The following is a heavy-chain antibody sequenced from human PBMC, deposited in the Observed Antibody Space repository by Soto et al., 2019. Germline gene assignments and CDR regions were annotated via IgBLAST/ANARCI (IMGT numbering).Heavy chain of an antibody. CDR2: IIPYNGNT. CDR3: ARSALDDDGYHYLDS. CDR1: GYIFTYRY. Sequence: GASVKVSCKASGYIFTYRYLYWVRQAPGQALEWMGWIIPYNGNTNYAQKFQDRFSITRESSLSTVYMELRSLRSDDTGMYYCARSALDDDGYHYLDSRGQGTLVTVSS. J-gene: IGHJ5*01. V-gene: IGHV1-45*02. D-gene: IGHD5-18*01.